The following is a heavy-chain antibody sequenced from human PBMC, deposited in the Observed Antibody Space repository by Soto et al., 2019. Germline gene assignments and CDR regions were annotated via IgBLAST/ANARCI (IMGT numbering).Heavy chain of an antibody. CDR3: ARGDSTDCSNGVCSFFYNHDMDV. Sequence: ASVKVSCKASGYSFTDYHIHWVRQAPGQGLEWLGRINPKSGGTSTAQKFQGWVTMTTDTSISTASMELTRLTSDDTAIYYCARGDSTDCSNGVCSFFYNHDMDVWGQGATVTVS. J-gene: IGHJ6*02. D-gene: IGHD2-8*01. V-gene: IGHV1-2*04. CDR1: GYSFTDYH. CDR2: INPKSGGT.